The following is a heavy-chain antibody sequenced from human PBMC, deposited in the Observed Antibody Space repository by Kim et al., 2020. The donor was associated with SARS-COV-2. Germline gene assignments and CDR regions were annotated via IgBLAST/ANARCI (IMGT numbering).Heavy chain of an antibody. D-gene: IGHD2-21*02. CDR1: GGSISSYY. J-gene: IGHJ4*02. CDR2: IYYSGST. CDR3: ARQAAIRVIDY. V-gene: IGHV4-59*08. Sequence: SETLSLTYTVSGGSISSYYWSWIRQPPGKGLEWIGYIYYSGSTNYNPSLKSRVTISVDTSKNQFSLKLSSVTAADTAVYYCARQAAIRVIDYWGQGTLVTVSS.